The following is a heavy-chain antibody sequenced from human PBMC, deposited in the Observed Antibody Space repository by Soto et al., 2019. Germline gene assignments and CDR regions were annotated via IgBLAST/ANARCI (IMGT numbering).Heavy chain of an antibody. CDR1: GFSFSISP. Sequence: LRLSCAASGFSFSISPMHWVRQAPGKGPEWVALISYDGTNKFHADSVKGRFTISRDNSKSTLYLQVDSLRPEDAAVYYCARDPKTSGGQHWAFNYFDSWGQGTLVTVSS. CDR3: ARDPKTSGGQHWAFNYFDS. CDR2: ISYDGTNK. V-gene: IGHV3-30-3*01. D-gene: IGHD7-27*01. J-gene: IGHJ4*02.